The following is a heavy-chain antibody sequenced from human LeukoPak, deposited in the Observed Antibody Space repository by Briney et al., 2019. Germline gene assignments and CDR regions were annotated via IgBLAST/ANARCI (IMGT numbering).Heavy chain of an antibody. CDR3: AKGRYDILTGGIDY. CDR2: ISYDGSNK. Sequence: GGSLRLSCAASGFTFSSYGMHWVRQAPGKGLEWVAVISYDGSNKYYADSVKGRFTISRDNSKNTLYLQMNSLRAEDTAVYYCAKGRYDILTGGIDYWGQGTLVTVSS. V-gene: IGHV3-30*18. CDR1: GFTFSSYG. J-gene: IGHJ4*02. D-gene: IGHD3-9*01.